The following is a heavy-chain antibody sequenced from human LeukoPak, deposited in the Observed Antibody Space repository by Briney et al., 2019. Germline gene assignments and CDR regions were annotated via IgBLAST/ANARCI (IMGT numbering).Heavy chain of an antibody. CDR3: ARLIAEVGRGTNYFDT. J-gene: IGHJ4*02. CDR1: GASVTTSY. Sequence: SETLSLTCTVSGASVTTSYWNWIRQSAGKGLEWIGRVHISGDTKYNPSLMGRVFMSLDVSKGQFSLSLRSVTAADTAVYFCARLIAEVGRGTNYFDTWGQGTPVTVSS. V-gene: IGHV4-4*07. D-gene: IGHD2-21*01. CDR2: VHISGDT.